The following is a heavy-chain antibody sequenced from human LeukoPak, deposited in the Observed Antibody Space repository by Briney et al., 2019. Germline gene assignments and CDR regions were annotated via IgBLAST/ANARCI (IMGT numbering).Heavy chain of an antibody. CDR3: AKSNGYGLVDI. CDR1: GGSFSTYY. Sequence: SETLSLTCAVSGGSFSTYYWSWIRQPPGKGLEWIGEIDHSGSTNYNPSLKSRVTISLDTSRNQFSLKLNSVTAADTAVYYCAKSNGYGLVDIWGQGTMVTVSS. CDR2: IDHSGST. J-gene: IGHJ3*02. V-gene: IGHV4-34*01. D-gene: IGHD3-10*01.